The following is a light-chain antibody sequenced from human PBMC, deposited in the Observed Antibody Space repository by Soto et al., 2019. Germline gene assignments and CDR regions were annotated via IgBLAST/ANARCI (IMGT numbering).Light chain of an antibody. V-gene: IGKV1-5*03. CDR1: QSIGSW. J-gene: IGKJ1*01. Sequence: DIQMTQSPSTLSASVGDRVILTCRASQSIGSWLAWYQQKAGKGPKLLIYKASSLKSGVPSSLSGSGSGTELTLTISSLQPDDFATYYCQQYNNDSPWTFGQGTKVEVK. CDR3: QQYNNDSPWT. CDR2: KAS.